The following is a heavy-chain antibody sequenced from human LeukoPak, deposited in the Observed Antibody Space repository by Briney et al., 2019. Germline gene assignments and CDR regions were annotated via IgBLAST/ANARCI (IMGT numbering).Heavy chain of an antibody. CDR3: AKQLGYCSDGSCYFPY. J-gene: IGHJ4*02. CDR1: GFTFSSSA. CDR2: ISNNGGYT. D-gene: IGHD2-15*01. Sequence: GGSLRLSCAASGFTFSSSAMSWVRQAPGKGLEWVSAISNNGGYTYYADSVQGRFTISRDNSKSTLWLQMNSLRAEDTAVYYCAKQLGYCSDGSCYFPYWGQGTLVTVSS. V-gene: IGHV3-23*01.